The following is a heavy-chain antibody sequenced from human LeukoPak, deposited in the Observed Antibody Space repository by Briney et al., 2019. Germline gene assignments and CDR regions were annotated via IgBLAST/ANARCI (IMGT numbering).Heavy chain of an antibody. CDR3: AKLVSSGWDTYYFDY. CDR1: GFTFSSYA. D-gene: IGHD6-19*01. V-gene: IGHV3-23*01. Sequence: PGGSLRLSCAASGFTFSSYAMSWVRQAPGKGLEWVSAISGSGGSTYYADSVKGRFTISRDNSKNTLYLQMNSLRAEDTAVYYCAKLVSSGWDTYYFDYWGQGTLVTVSS. J-gene: IGHJ4*02. CDR2: ISGSGGST.